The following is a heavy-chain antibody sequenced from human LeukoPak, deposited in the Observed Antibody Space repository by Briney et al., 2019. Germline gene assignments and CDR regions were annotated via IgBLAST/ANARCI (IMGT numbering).Heavy chain of an antibody. Sequence: ASVKVSCKASGYTFTSYDINWVRQATGQGPEWMGWMNPNSGNTGYAQKFQGRVTMTRNTSISTAYMELSSLRSEDTAVYYCARGREIPTDFDYLGQGTLVTVSS. V-gene: IGHV1-8*01. CDR1: GYTFTSYD. CDR2: MNPNSGNT. CDR3: ARGREIPTDFDY. D-gene: IGHD2-2*02. J-gene: IGHJ4*02.